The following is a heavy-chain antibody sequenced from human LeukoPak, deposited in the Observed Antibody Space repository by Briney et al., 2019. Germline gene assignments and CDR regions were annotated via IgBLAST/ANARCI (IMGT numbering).Heavy chain of an antibody. CDR3: ARDWGYYDSSGYNPRLLGYYYYYMDV. J-gene: IGHJ6*03. Sequence: GGSLRLSCAAPGFTFSSYWMSWVRQAPGKGLEGVANIKQDGSEKYYVDSVKGRFTISRDNAKNSLYLQMNSLRAEDTAVYYCARDWGYYDSSGYNPRLLGYYYYYMDVWGKGTTVTVSS. V-gene: IGHV3-7*01. D-gene: IGHD3-22*01. CDR2: IKQDGSEK. CDR1: GFTFSSYW.